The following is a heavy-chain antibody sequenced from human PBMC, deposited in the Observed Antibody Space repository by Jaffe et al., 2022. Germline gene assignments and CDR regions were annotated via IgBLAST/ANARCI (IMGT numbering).Heavy chain of an antibody. Sequence: EVQLLESGGGLVQPGGSLRLSCAASGFTFSNSAMHWVRQAPGKGLEWVSTIIGSGDYTNYADSVKGRFTISRDNSMNTLYLQMNSLRAEDTAVYHCVKVDCGSVGCKKFDYWGQGTLVTVSS. CDR3: VKVDCGSVGCKKFDY. CDR1: GFTFSNSA. V-gene: IGHV3-23*01. J-gene: IGHJ4*02. D-gene: IGHD2-21*01. CDR2: IIGSGDYT.